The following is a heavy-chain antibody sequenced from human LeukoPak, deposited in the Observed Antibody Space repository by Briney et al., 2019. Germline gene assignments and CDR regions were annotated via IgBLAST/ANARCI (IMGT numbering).Heavy chain of an antibody. CDR3: ARDTAMGYYYYYGMDV. D-gene: IGHD5-18*01. CDR2: ISSSSSYI. CDR1: GFTFSSYS. V-gene: IGHV3-21*01. Sequence: GGSLRLSCAASGFTFSSYSMNWVRQAPGKGLEWVSSISSSSSYIYYADSVKGRFTISRDNAKNSLYLQMNSLRAEDTAVYYCARDTAMGYYYYYGMDVWGQGTTVTVSS. J-gene: IGHJ6*02.